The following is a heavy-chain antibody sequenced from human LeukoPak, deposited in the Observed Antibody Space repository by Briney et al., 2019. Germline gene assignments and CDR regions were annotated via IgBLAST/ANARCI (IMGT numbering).Heavy chain of an antibody. CDR3: AKDMSGSVYGANWLDY. V-gene: IGHV3-9*01. Sequence: GGSLRLSCAASGFIFDDYAMHWVRQAPGKGLEWVSGITWNSEYIVYADSVKGRFTISRDDAKNSLYLQMNSLRPEDTALYYCAKDMSGSVYGANWLDYWGQGTLVTVSS. D-gene: IGHD4-23*01. J-gene: IGHJ4*02. CDR2: ITWNSEYI. CDR1: GFIFDDYA.